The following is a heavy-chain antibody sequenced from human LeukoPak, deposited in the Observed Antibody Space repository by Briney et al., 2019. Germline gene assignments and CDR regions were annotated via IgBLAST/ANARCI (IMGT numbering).Heavy chain of an antibody. D-gene: IGHD1/OR15-1a*01. CDR2: INPTSGGT. Sequence: ASVKVSCKASGYPFTWYGFTWVRQAPGQGLEWVGWINPTSGGTNYAQKFQDRVTMTRDTSNNTSYMELSRLRSDDTAVYYCAREFRTTTWSYDAFDLWGQGTMVTVSS. CDR3: AREFRTTTWSYDAFDL. CDR1: GYPFTWYG. J-gene: IGHJ3*01. V-gene: IGHV1-2*02.